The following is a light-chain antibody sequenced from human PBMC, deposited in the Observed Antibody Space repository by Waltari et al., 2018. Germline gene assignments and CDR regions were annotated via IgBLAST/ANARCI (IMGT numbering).Light chain of an antibody. V-gene: IGLV2-8*01. CDR1: SSDVGGYNY. Sequence: QSALTQPPSASGSPGPSVTISCTGTSSDVGGYNYVSGYQQHPGKAPKIMIYEVSNRPSGVPDRVSGSKSGNTASLTVAWLQAEDEADYYCSSYAGSNNFVFGTGTKVTVL. CDR2: EVS. J-gene: IGLJ1*01. CDR3: SSYAGSNNFV.